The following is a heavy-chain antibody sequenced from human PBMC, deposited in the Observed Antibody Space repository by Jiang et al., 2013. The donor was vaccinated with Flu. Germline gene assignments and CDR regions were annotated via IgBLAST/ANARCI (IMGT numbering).Heavy chain of an antibody. V-gene: IGHV1-46*01. Sequence: VQLVESGAEVKKPGASVKVSCKASGYTFTSYYMHWVRQAPGQGLEWMGIINPSGGSTSYAQKFQGRVTMTRDTSTSTVYMELSSLRSEDTAVYYCARGGYYDYVWGSYRYLSHFDYWAREPWSPSP. J-gene: IGHJ4*02. D-gene: IGHD3-16*02. CDR3: ARGGYYDYVWGSYRYLSHFDY. CDR1: GYTFTSYY. CDR2: INPSGGST.